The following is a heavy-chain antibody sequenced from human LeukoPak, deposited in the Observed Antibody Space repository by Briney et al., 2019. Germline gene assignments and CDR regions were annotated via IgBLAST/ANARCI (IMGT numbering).Heavy chain of an antibody. D-gene: IGHD2-15*01. CDR2: IYYSGST. J-gene: IGHJ4*02. V-gene: IGHV4-31*03. CDR3: AREGCSGGSCSTYFDC. Sequence: SETLSLTCTVSGGSISSGGYYWSWIRQHPGKGLEWIAYIYYSGSTYYNPSLKSRVTISVDTSKNQFSLKLSSVTAADTAVYYCAREGCSGGSCSTYFDCWGQGTLVTVSS. CDR1: GGSISSGGYY.